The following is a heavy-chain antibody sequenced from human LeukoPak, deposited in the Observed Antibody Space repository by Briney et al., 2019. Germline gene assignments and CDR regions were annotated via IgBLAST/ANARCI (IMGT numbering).Heavy chain of an antibody. CDR3: ATRYCTIAACRASSYKCMDD. CDR1: GFSFSSNW. J-gene: IGHJ6*04. Sequence: GGSLRLFCAASGFSFSSNWMTWVRQAPGKGLEWVANINEDGSGRYYVDSVKGRFTISRDNARNSVHLQMNSLSPEDTAIYYCATRYCTIAACRASSYKCMDDWGKGTTVTVSS. V-gene: IGHV3-7*01. CDR2: INEDGSGR. D-gene: IGHD2-8*01.